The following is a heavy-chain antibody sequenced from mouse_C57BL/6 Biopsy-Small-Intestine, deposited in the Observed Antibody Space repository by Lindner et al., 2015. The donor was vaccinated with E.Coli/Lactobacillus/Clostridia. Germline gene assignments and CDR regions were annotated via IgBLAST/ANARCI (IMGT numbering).Heavy chain of an antibody. CDR3: ARGNLWYFDV. J-gene: IGHJ1*01. V-gene: IGHV1-84*01. Sequence: VQLQESGPELVKPGASVKISCKASGYTCTDYYINWVKQRPGQGLEWIGWIYPGSGDTKYNEKFKGKATLTVDTSSSTVYMQLSSLTSEDSAVYFCARGNLWYFDVWGAGTTVTVSS. CDR2: IYPGSGDT. CDR1: GYTCTDYY.